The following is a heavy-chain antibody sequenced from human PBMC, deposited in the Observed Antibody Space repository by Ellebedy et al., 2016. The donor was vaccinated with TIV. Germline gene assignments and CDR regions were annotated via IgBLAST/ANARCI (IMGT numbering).Heavy chain of an antibody. CDR2: INPSGNRT. D-gene: IGHD5-12*01. Sequence: ASVKVSCXASGDTFTSYYMHWMRQAPGQGLEWMGIINPSGNRTNYAQRFQGRVTMTRDTSTSTVYMEVSSLRSEDTALYYCARVNYDYTSRHYNALDVWGQGTTLIVSS. CDR3: ARVNYDYTSRHYNALDV. J-gene: IGHJ6*02. V-gene: IGHV1-46*01. CDR1: GDTFTSYY.